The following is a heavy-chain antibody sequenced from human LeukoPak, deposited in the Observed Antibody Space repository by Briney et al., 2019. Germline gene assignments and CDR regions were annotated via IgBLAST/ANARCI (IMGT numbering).Heavy chain of an antibody. CDR3: ARYRDAFDI. CDR2: INPSGGST. D-gene: IGHD2-2*01. Sequence: ASVKVSCKASGNTLTNYCMYWVRQAPGQGLEWMGIINPSGGSTTYAQKFQGRVTMTRDTSTSTVYIDLSSLRSDDTAVYYCARYRDAFDIWGQGTMVTVSS. J-gene: IGHJ3*02. CDR1: GNTLTNYC. V-gene: IGHV1-46*01.